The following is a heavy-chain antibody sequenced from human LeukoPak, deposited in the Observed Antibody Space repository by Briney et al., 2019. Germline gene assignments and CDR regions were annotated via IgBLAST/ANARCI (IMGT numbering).Heavy chain of an antibody. V-gene: IGHV3-30*02. J-gene: IGHJ4*02. CDR1: GFTFSSYG. Sequence: GGSLRLSCAASGFTFSSYGMHWVRQAPGKGLVWVAFIRYDGSDKYYAESVKGRFTISRDNSKNTLYLHMNSLRAEDTAVYYCAKADSGSYYGLGDYFDYWGQGTLVTVSS. D-gene: IGHD1-26*01. CDR2: IRYDGSDK. CDR3: AKADSGSYYGLGDYFDY.